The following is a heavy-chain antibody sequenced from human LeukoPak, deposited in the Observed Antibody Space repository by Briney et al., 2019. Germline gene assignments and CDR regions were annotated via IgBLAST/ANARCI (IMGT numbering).Heavy chain of an antibody. CDR1: GGPFSGYY. D-gene: IGHD6-19*01. Sequence: SETLSLTCAVYGGPFSGYYWSWIRQPPGKGLEWIGGINHSGSTNYNPSLKSRVTISVDTSKNQFSLKLSSVTAADTAVYYCARDREYSSGWYGAFDIWGQGTMVTVSS. V-gene: IGHV4-34*01. CDR2: INHSGST. CDR3: ARDREYSSGWYGAFDI. J-gene: IGHJ3*02.